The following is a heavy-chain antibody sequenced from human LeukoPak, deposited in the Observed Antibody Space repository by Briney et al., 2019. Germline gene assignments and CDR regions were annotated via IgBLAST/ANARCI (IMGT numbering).Heavy chain of an antibody. V-gene: IGHV4-4*02. Sequence: SETLSLTCAVSGGSISSSNWWSWVRQPPGKGLEWIGEIYHSGSTNYNPSLKSRVTISVDKSKNQFSLKLSSVTAADTAVYYCARGSRPGSMDNFGYYHYGMDVWGKGTTVTVSS. CDR1: GGSISSSNW. CDR2: IYHSGST. J-gene: IGHJ6*04. CDR3: ARGSRPGSMDNFGYYHYGMDV. D-gene: IGHD1-26*01.